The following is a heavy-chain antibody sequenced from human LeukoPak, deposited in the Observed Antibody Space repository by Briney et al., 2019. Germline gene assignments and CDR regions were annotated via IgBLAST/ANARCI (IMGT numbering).Heavy chain of an antibody. CDR3: AKDGGLWVSAHWGDS. V-gene: IGHV3-23*01. J-gene: IGHJ4*02. D-gene: IGHD7-27*01. Sequence: GGSLRLSCAASGFTFSSYTMSWVRQAPGKGLEWVSTITTSDGNTYYADSVKGRFTVSRDNSKNTLFLQINSLRAEDTAVYYCAKDGGLWVSAHWGDSWGRGTLVIVSS. CDR2: ITTSDGNT. CDR1: GFTFSSYT.